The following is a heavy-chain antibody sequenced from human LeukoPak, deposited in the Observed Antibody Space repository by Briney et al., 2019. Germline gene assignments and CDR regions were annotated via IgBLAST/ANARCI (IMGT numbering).Heavy chain of an antibody. J-gene: IGHJ4*02. Sequence: GGSLRLSCAASGFTFSSYAMSWVRQAPGKGLEWVSAISGSGGSTYYADSVKGRFAISRDNSKNTLYLQMSSLRAEDTAVYYCAKRENTDIVVVPAAPFDYWGQGTLVTVSS. CDR3: AKRENTDIVVVPAAPFDY. CDR1: GFTFSSYA. D-gene: IGHD2-2*01. V-gene: IGHV3-23*01. CDR2: ISGSGGST.